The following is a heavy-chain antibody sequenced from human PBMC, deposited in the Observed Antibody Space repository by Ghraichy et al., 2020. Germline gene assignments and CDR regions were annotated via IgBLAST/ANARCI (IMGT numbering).Heavy chain of an antibody. V-gene: IGHV3-30-3*01. J-gene: IGHJ4*02. CDR1: GFTFSSYA. Sequence: GGSLRLSCAASGFTFSSYAMHWVRQAPGKGLEWVAVISYDGSNKYYADSVKGRFTISRDNSKNTLYLQMNSLRAEDTAVYYCARDFNYSSSCCYWGQGTLVTVSS. CDR2: ISYDGSNK. CDR3: ARDFNYSSSCCY. D-gene: IGHD6-13*01.